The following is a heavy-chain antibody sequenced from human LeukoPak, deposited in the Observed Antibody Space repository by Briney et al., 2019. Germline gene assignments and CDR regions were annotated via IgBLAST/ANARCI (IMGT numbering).Heavy chain of an antibody. CDR1: GYTFTDYN. CDR2: VTPGSGAT. V-gene: IGHV1-2*02. J-gene: IGHJ4*02. Sequence: ASVKVSCKASGYTFTDYNIHWARQAPGQGLEWMGWVTPGSGATDYAQQFQGRVTLTRDTSISTVYMEMNNLISDDTAVYYCARGAGARTYRRFDLWGQGTLVTVSS. CDR3: ARGAGARTYRRFDL. D-gene: IGHD1-26*01.